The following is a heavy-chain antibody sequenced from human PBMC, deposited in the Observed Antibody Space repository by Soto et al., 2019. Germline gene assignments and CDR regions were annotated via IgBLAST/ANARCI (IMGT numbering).Heavy chain of an antibody. CDR2: INHSGST. Sequence: PSETLSLTCAVSGGSISSSNWWSWVRQPPGKGLEWIGEINHSGSTNYNPSLRSRVTISVDTSKNQFSLKLSSVTAADTAVYYCARGKLSSSPDYWGQGTLVTVSS. CDR3: ARGKLSSSPDY. J-gene: IGHJ4*02. V-gene: IGHV4-4*02. CDR1: GGSISSSNW. D-gene: IGHD6-6*01.